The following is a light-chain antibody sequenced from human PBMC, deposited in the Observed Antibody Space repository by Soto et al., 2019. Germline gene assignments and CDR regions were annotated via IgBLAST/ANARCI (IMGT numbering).Light chain of an antibody. CDR2: QVS. CDR3: SSYTTSTTYV. V-gene: IGLV2-14*01. CDR1: TSYVGAYNY. J-gene: IGLJ1*01. Sequence: QSVLTQPASVSGSPGQSIAISCTGTTSYVGAYNYVSWYQQHPGKAPKLMIYQVSNRPSGVSNRFSGSKSGNTASLTISGLQAEDEADYYCSSYTTSTTYVFGTGTKLTVL.